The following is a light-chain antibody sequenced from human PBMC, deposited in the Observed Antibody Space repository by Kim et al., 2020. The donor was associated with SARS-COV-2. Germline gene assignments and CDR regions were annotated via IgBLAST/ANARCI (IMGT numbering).Light chain of an antibody. CDR1: QSVSGSY. J-gene: IGKJ1*01. Sequence: AQEERAPRSCRASQSVSGSYLAGYQQKPARAPRLRVYGASSRATGIPDRFSGGGSGTDFTLTISRLEPEDFAVYYCQQYGSSPRTFGQGAKVDIK. CDR2: GAS. V-gene: IGKV3-20*01. CDR3: QQYGSSPRT.